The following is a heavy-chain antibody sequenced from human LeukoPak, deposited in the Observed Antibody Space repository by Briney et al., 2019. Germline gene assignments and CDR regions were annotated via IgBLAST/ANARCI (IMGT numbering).Heavy chain of an antibody. J-gene: IGHJ3*02. CDR2: ISSSGSTI. D-gene: IGHD4-17*01. CDR1: GFSVSSNY. V-gene: IGHV3-11*01. CDR3: ARHRTTTVTAFDI. Sequence: PGGSLRLSCAASGFSVSSNYMSWVRQAPGKGLEWVSYISSSGSTIYYADSVKGRFTISRDNAKNSLYLQMNSLRAEDTAVYYCARHRTTTVTAFDIWGQGTMVTVSS.